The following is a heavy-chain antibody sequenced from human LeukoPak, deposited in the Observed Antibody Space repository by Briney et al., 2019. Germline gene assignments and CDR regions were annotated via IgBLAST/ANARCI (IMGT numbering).Heavy chain of an antibody. D-gene: IGHD3-10*01. CDR1: GFTFNTYG. J-gene: IGHJ4*02. Sequence: GGSLRPSCAPSGFTFNTYGMYWVRQAPGKGLEWVSFIRSDGSNKYYPDSVQGRFTVSRDNSKNTLYLQMSSLRAEDTAVYYCARPSYTSGSYFDSWGQGTLVTVS. CDR2: IRSDGSNK. CDR3: ARPSYTSGSYFDS. V-gene: IGHV3-30*02.